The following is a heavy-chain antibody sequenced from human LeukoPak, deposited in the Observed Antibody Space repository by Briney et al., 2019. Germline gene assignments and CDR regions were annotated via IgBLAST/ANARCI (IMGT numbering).Heavy chain of an antibody. CDR2: IYYSGST. Sequence: SETLSLTCTVSGGSISSYYWSWIRQPPGKGLEWIGYIYYSGSTNYNPSLKSRVTISVDTSKNQFSLKLSSVTAADTAVYYCARLASRWGDYDYYYYGMDVWGQGTTVTVPS. V-gene: IGHV4-59*08. CDR1: GGSISSYY. J-gene: IGHJ6*02. CDR3: ARLASRWGDYDYYYYGMDV. D-gene: IGHD4-17*01.